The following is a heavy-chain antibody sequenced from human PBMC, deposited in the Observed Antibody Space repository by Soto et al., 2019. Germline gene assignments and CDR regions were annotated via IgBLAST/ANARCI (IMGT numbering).Heavy chain of an antibody. D-gene: IGHD2-15*01. CDR1: GFTFSSYG. CDR3: AREYCSGGSCYSCFDY. Sequence: QVQLVESGGGVVQPGRSLRLSCAASGFTFSSYGMHWVRQAPGKGLEWVAVIWYDGSNKYYADSVKGRFTISRDNYKNPLYLQMHSLRAEDTAVYSCAREYCSGGSCYSCFDYWGQGTLVTVSS. V-gene: IGHV3-33*01. J-gene: IGHJ4*02. CDR2: IWYDGSNK.